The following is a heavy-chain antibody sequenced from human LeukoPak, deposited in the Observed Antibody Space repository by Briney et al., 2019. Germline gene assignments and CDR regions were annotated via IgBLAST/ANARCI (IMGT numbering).Heavy chain of an antibody. CDR2: ISSSGSTI. CDR3: ARDFAGDDRYYSYGMDV. Sequence: GGTLRLSCAAYGFTFSDYYRSWIRQAPGKGLEWVSDISSSGSTIYYADSVRGRFTISRDSAQISLYLQMNSLRAEDTAVYYCARDFAGDDRYYSYGMDVWGQGTTVTVSS. CDR1: GFTFSDYY. J-gene: IGHJ6*02. D-gene: IGHD3-10*01. V-gene: IGHV3-11*01.